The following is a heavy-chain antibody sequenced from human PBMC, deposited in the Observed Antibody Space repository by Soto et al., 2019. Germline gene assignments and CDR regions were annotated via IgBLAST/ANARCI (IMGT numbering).Heavy chain of an antibody. CDR1: GFTFSSYG. J-gene: IGHJ6*02. V-gene: IGHV3-33*01. CDR3: ARDYARPRGFELYYGMDV. CDR2: IWYDGSNK. Sequence: QVQLVESGGGVVQPGRSLRLSCAASGFTFSSYGMHWVRQAPGKGLEWVAVIWYDGSNKYYADSVKGRFTISRDNSKNTLYLQMNSLRAEDTAVYYCARDYARPRGFELYYGMDVWGQGTTVTVSS. D-gene: IGHD2-2*01.